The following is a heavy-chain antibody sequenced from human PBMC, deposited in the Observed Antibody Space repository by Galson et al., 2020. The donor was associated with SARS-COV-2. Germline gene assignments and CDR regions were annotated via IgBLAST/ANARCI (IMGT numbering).Heavy chain of an antibody. Sequence: GESLKISCAASGFTFSSYVMHWVRQVPGKGLEWVAIIWYDGSNEYYADSVKGRFTISRDNSKNTLYLQMNSLRADDTAVYYCARDSGGYSDYWYFDLWGRGTLVTVSS. J-gene: IGHJ2*01. CDR3: ARDSGGYSDYWYFDL. CDR2: IWYDGSNE. D-gene: IGHD2-21*02. CDR1: GFTFSSYV. V-gene: IGHV3-33*01.